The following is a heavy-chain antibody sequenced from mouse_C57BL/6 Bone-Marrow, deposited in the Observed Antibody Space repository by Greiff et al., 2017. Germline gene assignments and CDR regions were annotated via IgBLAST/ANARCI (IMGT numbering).Heavy chain of an antibody. CDR3: TTCPLSTTGVATDYFDY. J-gene: IGHJ2*01. CDR2: IDPENGDT. V-gene: IGHV14-4*01. Sequence: VQLQQSGAELVRPGASVKLSCTASGFNIKDDYMHWVKQRPEQGLEWIGWIDPENGDTEYASKFQGKATITADTSSNTAYLQLSSLTSEDTAVYYCTTCPLSTTGVATDYFDYWGQGTTLTVSS. CDR1: GFNIKDDY. D-gene: IGHD1-1*01.